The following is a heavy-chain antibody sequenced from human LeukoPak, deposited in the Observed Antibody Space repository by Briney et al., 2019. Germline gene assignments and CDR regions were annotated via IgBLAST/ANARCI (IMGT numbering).Heavy chain of an antibody. V-gene: IGHV3-23*01. Sequence: GGSLRLSCEASGFTQNAMGWVRQAPGKGLDWVASISRSGGNSHYADSVKGRFTISRDSSKNTLYLQMNRLRAEDAAVYYCAKAPVTTCSGAYCYPFDYWGQGTLVTVSS. J-gene: IGHJ4*02. CDR2: ISRSGGNS. D-gene: IGHD2-21*01. CDR1: GFTQNA. CDR3: AKAPVTTCSGAYCYPFDY.